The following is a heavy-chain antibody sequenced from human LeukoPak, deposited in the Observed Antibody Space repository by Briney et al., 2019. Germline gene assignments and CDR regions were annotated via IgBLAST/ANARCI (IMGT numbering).Heavy chain of an antibody. Sequence: SETLSLTCAVYDGSFNDYYWSWIRQPPGKGLEWIGEINHSGSTNYNPSLKSRVTISVDTSKNQFSLKLSSVTAADTAVYYCARRRLGEFFDYWGQGTLVTVSS. CDR3: ARRRLGEFFDY. J-gene: IGHJ4*02. V-gene: IGHV4-34*01. CDR2: INHSGST. D-gene: IGHD3-16*01. CDR1: DGSFNDYY.